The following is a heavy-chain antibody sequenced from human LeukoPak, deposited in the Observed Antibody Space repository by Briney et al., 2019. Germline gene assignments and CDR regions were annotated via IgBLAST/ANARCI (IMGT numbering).Heavy chain of an antibody. D-gene: IGHD3-16*01. CDR1: GYTFRDYY. Sequence: ASVKVSCEASGYTFRDYYIHWVRQAPGQGLEWMGWINPNSGGTNYAQKFQGRVTMTRDTSISTAYMELSRLRSDDTAVYYCARDTGDRDAFDIWGQGTMVTVSS. CDR3: ARDTGDRDAFDI. V-gene: IGHV1-2*02. CDR2: INPNSGGT. J-gene: IGHJ3*02.